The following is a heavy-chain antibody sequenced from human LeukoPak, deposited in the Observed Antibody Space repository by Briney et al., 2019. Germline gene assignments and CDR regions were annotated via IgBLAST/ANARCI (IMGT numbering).Heavy chain of an antibody. J-gene: IGHJ4*02. CDR2: INPNSGGT. Sequence: ASVKVSCKASGYTFTGYYMHWVRQAPGQGLKWMGWINPNSGGTNYAQKFQGRVTMTRDTSISTAYMELSRLRSDDTAVYYCARGSGSYFLLMGDFDYWGQGTLVTVSS. CDR3: ARGSGSYFLLMGDFDY. V-gene: IGHV1-2*02. CDR1: GYTFTGYY. D-gene: IGHD1-26*01.